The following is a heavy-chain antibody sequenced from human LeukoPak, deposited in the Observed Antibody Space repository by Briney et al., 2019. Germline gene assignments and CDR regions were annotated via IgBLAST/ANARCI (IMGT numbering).Heavy chain of an antibody. J-gene: IGHJ3*02. Sequence: GGSLRLSCAASGFTFSSYGMHWVRQAPGKGLEWVAFIRYDGSNKYYADSVKGRFTISRDNSKNTLYLQMNSLRAEDTAVHYCAKDSSGSYLGAFDIWGQGTMVTVSS. CDR1: GFTFSSYG. CDR2: IRYDGSNK. D-gene: IGHD1-26*01. CDR3: AKDSSGSYLGAFDI. V-gene: IGHV3-30*02.